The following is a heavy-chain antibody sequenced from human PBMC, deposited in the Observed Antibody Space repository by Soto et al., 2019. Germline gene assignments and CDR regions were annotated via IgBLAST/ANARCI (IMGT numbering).Heavy chain of an antibody. V-gene: IGHV3-30*18. CDR1: GFTFSSYG. J-gene: IGHJ1*01. CDR3: AKGCHDYGGNGGYFQH. D-gene: IGHD4-17*01. CDR2: ISYDGSNK. Sequence: QVQLVESGGGVVQPGRSLRLSCAASGFTFSSYGMHWVRQAPGKGLEWVAVISYDGSNKYYADSVKGRFTISRDNSKNSLYLQMNSLRAEETAVYYWAKGCHDYGGNGGYFQHWGQGTLVTVSS.